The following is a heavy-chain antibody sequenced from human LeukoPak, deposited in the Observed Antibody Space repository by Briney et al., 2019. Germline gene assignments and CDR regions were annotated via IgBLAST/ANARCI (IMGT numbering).Heavy chain of an antibody. CDR1: GYTFTSYY. Sequence: ASVKVSCKASGYTFTSYYMHWVRQAPGQGLEWMGWINPNSGGTNYAQKFQGRVTMTRDTSTSTAYMELSRLRSDDTAVYYCASYTSGSGSYGDYYYMDVWGKGTTVTVSS. J-gene: IGHJ6*03. D-gene: IGHD3-10*01. V-gene: IGHV1-2*02. CDR2: INPNSGGT. CDR3: ASYTSGSGSYGDYYYMDV.